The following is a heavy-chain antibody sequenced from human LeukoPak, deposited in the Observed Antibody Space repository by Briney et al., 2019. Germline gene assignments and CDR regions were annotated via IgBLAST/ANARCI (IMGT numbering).Heavy chain of an antibody. J-gene: IGHJ4*02. CDR3: ARDRGPKYQLLY. Sequence: ASVKVSCKASGYTFIAYGLRWVRQAPGQGLKWMGWISAYSDHKDYAQKFQDRVTITTDTSTGTAYMELTSLPSDDTAVYYCARDRGPKYQLLYWGQGTLVTVSS. CDR1: GYTFIAYG. CDR2: ISAYSDHK. D-gene: IGHD2-2*01. V-gene: IGHV1-18*01.